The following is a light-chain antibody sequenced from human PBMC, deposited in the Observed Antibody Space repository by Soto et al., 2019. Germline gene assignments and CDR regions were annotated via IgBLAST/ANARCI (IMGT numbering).Light chain of an antibody. Sequence: DIQMTQSPSSQSASVGDRVTITCRASQSISSYLNWYQQKPGKAPNLLIYAASSLQSGVPSRFSGSGSGTDFTLTISSLQPEDFATYYCQQSYSAPRTFGQGTKVEIK. V-gene: IGKV1-39*01. CDR2: AAS. CDR3: QQSYSAPRT. J-gene: IGKJ1*01. CDR1: QSISSY.